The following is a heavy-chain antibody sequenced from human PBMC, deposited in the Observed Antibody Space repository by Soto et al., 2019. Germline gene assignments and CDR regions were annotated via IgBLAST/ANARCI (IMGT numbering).Heavy chain of an antibody. CDR1: GFTFSSYS. J-gene: IGHJ6*02. CDR3: VKGGDFYGSGSYYRNYYYYGMDV. CDR2: ISSSSSYI. V-gene: IGHV3-21*01. D-gene: IGHD3-10*01. Sequence: GGSLRLSCAASGFTFSSYSMNWVRQAPGNGLEWVSSISSSSSYIYYADSVKGRFTISRDNAKNSLYLQMSSLKTEDTAVYYCVKGGDFYGSGSYYRNYYYYGMDVWGQGTTVTVSS.